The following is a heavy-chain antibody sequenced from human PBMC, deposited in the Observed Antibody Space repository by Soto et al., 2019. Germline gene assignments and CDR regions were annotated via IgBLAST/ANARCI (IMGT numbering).Heavy chain of an antibody. CDR2: INHSGST. V-gene: IGHV4-34*01. J-gene: IGHJ6*03. CDR3: ARKVVAATPIYYMDV. Sequence: SETLSLTCAVYGGSFSGYYWSWIRQPPGKGLEWIGEINHSGSTNYNPSLKSRVTISVDTSKNQFSLKLSSVTAADTAVYYCARKVVAATPIYYMDVWGKGTTVTVSS. D-gene: IGHD2-15*01. CDR1: GGSFSGYY.